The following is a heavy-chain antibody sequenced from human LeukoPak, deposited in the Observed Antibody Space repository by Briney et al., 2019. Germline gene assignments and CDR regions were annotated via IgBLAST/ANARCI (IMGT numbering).Heavy chain of an antibody. D-gene: IGHD1-26*01. J-gene: IGHJ4*02. CDR2: IWHNGMNK. CDR1: GFTFSKYG. CDR3: ARDSGWAFDC. V-gene: IGHV3-33*01. Sequence: PGGSLRLSCAASGFTFSKYGMHWVRQAPGKGLEWVAVIWHNGMNKYYADSVKGRFTTSRDNSKNTLYLQMNSLRDEDTAVYYCARDSGWAFDCWGQGTLVTVSS.